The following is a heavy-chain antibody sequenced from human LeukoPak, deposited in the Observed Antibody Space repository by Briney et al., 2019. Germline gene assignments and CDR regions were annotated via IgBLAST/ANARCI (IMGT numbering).Heavy chain of an antibody. CDR2: ISGSGGST. CDR3: ARYCDSSGYYEYGMDV. CDR1: GFTFSSYA. Sequence: PGGSLRLSCAASGFTFSSYAMSWVRQAPGKGLEWVSAISGSGGSTYYADSVKGRFTISRDNSKNTLYLQMNSLRAEDTAVYYCARYCDSSGYYEYGMDVWGQGTTVTVSS. D-gene: IGHD3-22*01. J-gene: IGHJ6*02. V-gene: IGHV3-23*01.